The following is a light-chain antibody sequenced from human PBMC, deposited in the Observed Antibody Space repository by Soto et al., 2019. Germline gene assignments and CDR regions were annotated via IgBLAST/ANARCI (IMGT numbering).Light chain of an antibody. Sequence: QSLLGHPASVCWSPGHSITISCTGTSDDVGAYNSVSWYQQLPHKAPQVILYKGTQRPSGVSSRFSGSTSGNAASLTISGLQADDEADYFCCSSAPESNYVFGTGTKVTVL. J-gene: IGLJ1*01. CDR2: KGT. CDR1: SDDVGAYNS. CDR3: CSSAPESNYV. V-gene: IGLV2-23*01.